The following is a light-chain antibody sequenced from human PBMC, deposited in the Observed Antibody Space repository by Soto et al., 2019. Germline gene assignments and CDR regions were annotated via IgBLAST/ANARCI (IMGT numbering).Light chain of an antibody. J-gene: IGLJ3*02. CDR2: EVT. CDR3: SSFVAGNNYWV. Sequence: QSALTQPASVSGSPGQSITIACTGISTDVENYNFVSWFQQHPGKAPKLIIYEVTKRPSGVPDRFSASKSGNTASLTVSGLQAEDEADYYCSSFVAGNNYWVFGGGTKVTVL. V-gene: IGLV2-8*01. CDR1: STDVENYNF.